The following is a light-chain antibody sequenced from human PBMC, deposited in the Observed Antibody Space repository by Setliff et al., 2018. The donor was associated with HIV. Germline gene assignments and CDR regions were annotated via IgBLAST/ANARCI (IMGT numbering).Light chain of an antibody. CDR3: SSYGESPYV. V-gene: IGLV2-14*02. J-gene: IGLJ1*01. Sequence: QSALTQPASVSGSPGQSITISCTGTSSDVGRYNLVSWYQQHPGKAPKLIIYQVTNRPSGVSHRFSGSKSGNTASLTISGLQAEDEADYYCSSYGESPYVFGTGTKVTVL. CDR2: QVT. CDR1: SSDVGRYNL.